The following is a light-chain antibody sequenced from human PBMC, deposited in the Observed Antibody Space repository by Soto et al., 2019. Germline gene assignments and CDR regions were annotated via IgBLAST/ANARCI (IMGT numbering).Light chain of an antibody. Sequence: DIQMTQSPSSLSASVGVRVSITCRASQSIRYYLNWYQQKPGKAPKLLINAASILQSGVPSRFSGSGSGTDFTLTISSLQPEDSATYYCQQSHSNAITFGQGTRLEIK. V-gene: IGKV1-39*01. CDR3: QQSHSNAIT. CDR1: QSIRYY. J-gene: IGKJ5*01. CDR2: AAS.